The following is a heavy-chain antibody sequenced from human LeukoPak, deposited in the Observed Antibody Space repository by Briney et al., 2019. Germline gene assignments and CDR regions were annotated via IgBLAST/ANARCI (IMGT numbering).Heavy chain of an antibody. CDR2: FYPGDSDT. Sequence: GESRKIPCKGSGYSFTSYWIGGVPQIPGKGLGWMGIFYPGDSDTRYSPSFQGQVTISADKSISTAYLQWSSLKASDTAMYYCARQGRGYSYGPSDYWGQGTLVTVSS. J-gene: IGHJ4*02. V-gene: IGHV5-51*01. CDR3: ARQGRGYSYGPSDY. D-gene: IGHD5-18*01. CDR1: GYSFTSYW.